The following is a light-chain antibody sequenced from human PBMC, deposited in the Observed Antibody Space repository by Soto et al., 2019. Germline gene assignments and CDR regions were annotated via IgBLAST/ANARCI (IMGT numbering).Light chain of an antibody. CDR3: SSYTSSSTRV. CDR1: SRDVGGYKY. V-gene: IGLV2-14*03. CDR2: DIR. Sequence: QSVLTQPASVSGSPGQSITISCTGTSRDVGGYKYVSWYQQHPGKAPKLMIYDIRNRPSGVSNRFSGSKSGNTASLTISGLQAEDEADYYCSSYTSSSTRVFGTGTKLTVL. J-gene: IGLJ1*01.